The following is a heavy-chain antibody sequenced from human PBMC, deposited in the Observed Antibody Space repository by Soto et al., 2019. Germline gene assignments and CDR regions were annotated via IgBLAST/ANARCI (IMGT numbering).Heavy chain of an antibody. CDR1: GGSISSYY. V-gene: IGHV4-59*01. D-gene: IGHD3-10*01. CDR2: IYYSGST. Sequence: SETLSLTCTVSGGSISSYYWSWIRQPPGKGLEWIGYIYYSGSTNYNPSLKSRVTISVDTSKNQFSLKLSSVTAADTAVYCCAIVDGSGSYDYWGQGTLVTVSS. J-gene: IGHJ4*02. CDR3: AIVDGSGSYDY.